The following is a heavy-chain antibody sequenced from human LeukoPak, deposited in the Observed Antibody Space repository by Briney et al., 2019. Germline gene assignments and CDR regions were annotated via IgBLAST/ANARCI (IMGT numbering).Heavy chain of an antibody. CDR2: IYYSGST. CDR3: ARYGIGATDY. V-gene: IGHV4-39*01. D-gene: IGHD1-1*01. Sequence: PSETLSLTCTVSGGSISSSGHYWGWIRQPPGKGLEWIGAIYYSGSTYYNPSLKSRVTISVDTSTNQFSLKLSSVTAADTAVYYCARYGIGATDYWGQGTLVTVSS. CDR1: GGSISSSGHY. J-gene: IGHJ4*02.